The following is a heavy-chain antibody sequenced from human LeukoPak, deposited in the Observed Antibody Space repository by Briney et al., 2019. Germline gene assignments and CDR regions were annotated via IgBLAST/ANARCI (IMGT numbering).Heavy chain of an antibody. CDR1: GYTFTSYG. J-gene: IGHJ4*02. Sequence: ASVKVSCKASGYTFTSYGISWVRQAPGQGLEWMGWISAYNGNTNYAQKLQGRVTMTTDASTSTAYMELRSLRSDDTAVYYCATGVKYCSGGSCYHHFDYWGQGTLVTVSS. CDR2: ISAYNGNT. D-gene: IGHD2-15*01. V-gene: IGHV1-18*01. CDR3: ATGVKYCSGGSCYHHFDY.